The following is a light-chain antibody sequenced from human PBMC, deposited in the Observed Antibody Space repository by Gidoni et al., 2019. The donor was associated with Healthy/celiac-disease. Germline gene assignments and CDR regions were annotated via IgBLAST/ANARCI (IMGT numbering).Light chain of an antibody. V-gene: IGKV1-5*03. J-gene: IGKJ5*01. Sequence: DLQMTQSPSTLSASVGDRVTITCRASQSISSWLAWYQQKPGKASKLLIYKASSLESGVPSRFSGSGSGTEFTLTISSLQPDDFATYYCQQYNSYPLTFGPGTRLEIK. CDR1: QSISSW. CDR3: QQYNSYPLT. CDR2: KAS.